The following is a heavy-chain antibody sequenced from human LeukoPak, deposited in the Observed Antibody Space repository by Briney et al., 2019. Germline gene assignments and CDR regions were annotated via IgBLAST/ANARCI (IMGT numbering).Heavy chain of an antibody. CDR2: IYYSGST. V-gene: IGHV4-39*01. CDR1: GGSISSSSYY. CDR3: ARTPIVVVPAAQGSFDY. Sequence: DPSETLSLTCTVSGGSISSSSYYWGWIRRPPGKGLEWIGSIYYSGSTYYNPSLKSRVTISVNTSKNQFSLKLSSVTAADTAVYYCARTPIVVVPAAQGSFDYWGQGTLVTVSS. J-gene: IGHJ4*02. D-gene: IGHD2-2*01.